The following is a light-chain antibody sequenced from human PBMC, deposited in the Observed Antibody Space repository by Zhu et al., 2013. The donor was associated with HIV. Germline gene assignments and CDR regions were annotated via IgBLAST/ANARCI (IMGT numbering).Light chain of an antibody. CDR2: GAS. Sequence: EIVLTQSPDTLSLSPGERATLSCRASQSVSSSYLAWYQQKPGQAPRLLIYGASSRATGIPDRFSGSGSGTDFTLTISSLQSEDFAVYYCQQYNNWPPYSFGQGTKLDI. CDR1: QSVSSSY. J-gene: IGKJ2*03. CDR3: QQYNNWPPYS. V-gene: IGKV3-20*01.